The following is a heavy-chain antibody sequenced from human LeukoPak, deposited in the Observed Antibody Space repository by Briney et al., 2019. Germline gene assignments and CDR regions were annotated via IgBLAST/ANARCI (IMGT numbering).Heavy chain of an antibody. J-gene: IGHJ4*02. V-gene: IGHV4-39*07. Sequence: SETLSLTCTVSGGSISSSSYYWGWIRQPPGKGLEWIGSIYYSGSTYYNPSLKSRVTISVDTSKNQFSLKLSSVTAADTAVYYCARDGVYYDSSGYADFDYWGQGTLVTVSS. CDR3: ARDGVYYDSSGYADFDY. D-gene: IGHD3-22*01. CDR2: IYYSGST. CDR1: GGSISSSSYY.